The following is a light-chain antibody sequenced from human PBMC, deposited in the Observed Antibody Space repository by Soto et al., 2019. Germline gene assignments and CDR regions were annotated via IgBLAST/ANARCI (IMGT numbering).Light chain of an antibody. V-gene: IGKV3-11*01. CDR2: DAS. Sequence: EIVLTQCPATLSLSPGDRATLSCRASQSVFRSLAWYQQRPGQAPRLLISDASNRGTGVPSRFSGSGSGTDFTLTISSLQPDDIAAYYCQQRNSYSCTFGQGTKVDIK. J-gene: IGKJ1*01. CDR1: QSVFRS. CDR3: QQRNSYSCT.